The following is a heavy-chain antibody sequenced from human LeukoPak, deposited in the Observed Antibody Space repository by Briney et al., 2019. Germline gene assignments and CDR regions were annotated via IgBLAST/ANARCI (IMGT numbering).Heavy chain of an antibody. CDR2: IDPGDSDT. CDR1: GYXFTTYW. V-gene: IGHV5-51*01. J-gene: IGHJ4*02. CDR3: ARRQGCSSTSCPPDY. D-gene: IGHD2-2*01. Sequence: GESLKISCSGSGYXFTTYWIGWVRQMPGKGLEWRGIIDPGDSDTRYTPSFQGQVTMSADKSINTAYLQWSSLKASDTAMYYCARRQGCSSTSCPPDYWGQGTLVTISP.